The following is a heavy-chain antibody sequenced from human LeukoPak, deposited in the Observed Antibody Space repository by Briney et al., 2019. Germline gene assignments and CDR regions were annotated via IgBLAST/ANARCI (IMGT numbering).Heavy chain of an antibody. D-gene: IGHD3-3*01. CDR3: AKFWSGSFEVGNLDY. V-gene: IGHV3-30*18. CDR2: ISYDGSNK. J-gene: IGHJ4*02. Sequence: GGSLRLSCVASGFTFSNYGMHWVRQAPGKGLEWVAVISYDGSNKYYADSVKGRFTISRDNSKNTLFLQMNSLRAEDTAVYYCAKFWSGSFEVGNLDYWAREPWSPSPQ. CDR1: GFTFSNYG.